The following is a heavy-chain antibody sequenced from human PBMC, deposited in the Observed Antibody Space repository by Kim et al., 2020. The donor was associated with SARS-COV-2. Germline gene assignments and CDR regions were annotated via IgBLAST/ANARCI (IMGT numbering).Heavy chain of an antibody. Sequence: GGSLRLSCAASGFTFSSYSMNWVRQAPGKGLEWVSSISSSSSYIYYADSVKGRFTISRDNAKNSLYLQMNSLRAEDTAVYYCASQPDYYDILTGYLYYFDYWGQGTLVTVSS. CDR1: GFTFSSYS. V-gene: IGHV3-21*01. J-gene: IGHJ4*02. D-gene: IGHD3-9*01. CDR3: ASQPDYYDILTGYLYYFDY. CDR2: ISSSSSYI.